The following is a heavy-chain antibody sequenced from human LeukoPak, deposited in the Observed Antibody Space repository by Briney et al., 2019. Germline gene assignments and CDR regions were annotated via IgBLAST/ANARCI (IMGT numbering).Heavy chain of an antibody. Sequence: GGSLRLSCAASGFTFSSYAMSWVRQAPGKGLEWVSAISASGGSTYYADSVKGRFTISRDNSKNTLYLQMNSLRAEDTAVYYCARDDYYGMDVWGQGTTVTVSS. V-gene: IGHV3-23*01. CDR3: ARDDYYGMDV. CDR1: GFTFSSYA. J-gene: IGHJ6*02. CDR2: ISASGGST.